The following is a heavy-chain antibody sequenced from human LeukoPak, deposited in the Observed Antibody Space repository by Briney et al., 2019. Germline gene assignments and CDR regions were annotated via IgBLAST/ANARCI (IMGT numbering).Heavy chain of an antibody. V-gene: IGHV3-66*01. J-gene: IGHJ4*02. D-gene: IGHD5-12*01. Sequence: PGGSLRLSCAASGFTFSSYSFNWVRQAPGKGLEWVSVIYSGGSTDYADSVKGRFTMSRDNSKNMLYLQMNSLRVDDTAVYFCARGRGYSGYDVSLPFDYWGQGTLVTVSS. CDR1: GFTFSSYS. CDR3: ARGRGYSGYDVSLPFDY. CDR2: IYSGGST.